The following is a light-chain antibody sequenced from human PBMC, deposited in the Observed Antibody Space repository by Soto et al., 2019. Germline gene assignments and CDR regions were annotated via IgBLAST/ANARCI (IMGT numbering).Light chain of an antibody. V-gene: IGKV3D-15*01. CDR1: QSVSTN. Sequence: ELVLKQSPATQSVCPGESATRSCRASQSVSTNLAWYQQKRGQAPRLLIYGASTRATGIPARFSGSGSETEFTLTISRLEPEDFAVYYCQQYGRSPTWTFGPGTKVDIK. CDR3: QQYGRSPTWT. CDR2: GAS. J-gene: IGKJ1*01.